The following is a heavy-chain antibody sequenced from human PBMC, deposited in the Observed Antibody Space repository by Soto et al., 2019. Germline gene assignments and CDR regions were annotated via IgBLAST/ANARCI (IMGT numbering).Heavy chain of an antibody. CDR1: GFTFDDNA. CDR2: INWKSDI. V-gene: IGHV3-9*01. D-gene: IGHD3-16*01. CDR3: AISQDKGGRTTFIY. J-gene: IGHJ4*02. Sequence: GGSLRLSCAVSGFTFDDNAMHWVRQAPEKGLEWVSGINWKSDIGYADSVKGRFTISRDNAENSLYLQMNSLRAEDTALYYCAISQDKGGRTTFIYWGQGTQVTVSS.